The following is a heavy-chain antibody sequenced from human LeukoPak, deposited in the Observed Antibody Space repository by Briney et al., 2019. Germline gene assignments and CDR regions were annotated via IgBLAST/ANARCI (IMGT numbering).Heavy chain of an antibody. CDR3: ARALTGEWLSRAFDI. CDR2: IIPIFGTA. D-gene: IGHD3-10*01. J-gene: IGHJ3*02. Sequence: ASVKVSCKASGGTFISYAISWVRQAPGQGLEWMGGIIPIFGTANYASKFQGRVTITADESTSTAYMELSSLRSEDTAVYYCARALTGEWLSRAFDIWGQGTMVTVSS. V-gene: IGHV1-69*01. CDR1: GGTFISYA.